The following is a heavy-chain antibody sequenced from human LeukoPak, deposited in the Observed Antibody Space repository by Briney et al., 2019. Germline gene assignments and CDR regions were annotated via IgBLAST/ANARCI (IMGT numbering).Heavy chain of an antibody. CDR3: ARDPGYGSDWYFDL. J-gene: IGHJ2*01. D-gene: IGHD3-10*01. Sequence: PGRSLRLSCAASGFTFSSYSMNWVRQAPGKGLEWVSCISSSSGYIYYADSVKGRFTISRDNAKNSLYLQMNTLRAEDTAVYYCARDPGYGSDWYFDLWGRGTLVTVSS. CDR1: GFTFSSYS. CDR2: ISSSSGYI. V-gene: IGHV3-21*01.